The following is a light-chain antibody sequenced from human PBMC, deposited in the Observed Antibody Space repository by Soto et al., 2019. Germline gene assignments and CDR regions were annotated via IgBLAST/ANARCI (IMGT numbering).Light chain of an antibody. Sequence: QSALTQPASVSGSPGQSITISCTGTSRDVGSYNLVSWYQQHPGNAPKLIIYEGTKRPSGVSYRVSGSKSGNTASLTISGLQEEDEGDYHCCSFAGSSTYVFGTGTKLTVL. J-gene: IGLJ1*01. CDR3: CSFAGSSTYV. V-gene: IGLV2-23*01. CDR1: SRDVGSYNL. CDR2: EGT.